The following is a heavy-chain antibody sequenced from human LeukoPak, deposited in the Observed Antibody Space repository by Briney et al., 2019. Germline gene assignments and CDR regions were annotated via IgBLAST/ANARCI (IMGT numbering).Heavy chain of an antibody. Sequence: GGSLRLSCAASGFIFTTYGMNRVRQAPGKGLEWVSYISSSGSTIYYADSVMGRFTISRDNAKNSLYLQMNSLRAEDTAVYYCARGRHYGDYWGQGTLVTVSS. J-gene: IGHJ4*02. V-gene: IGHV3-48*03. CDR2: ISSSGSTI. D-gene: IGHD1-1*01. CDR3: ARGRHYGDY. CDR1: GFIFTTYG.